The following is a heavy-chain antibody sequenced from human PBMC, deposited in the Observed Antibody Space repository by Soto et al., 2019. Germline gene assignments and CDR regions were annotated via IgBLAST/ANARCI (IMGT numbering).Heavy chain of an antibody. J-gene: IGHJ6*03. CDR3: ARASVVVPAAIDHYYYYYYMDV. CDR1: GFTFSSYS. V-gene: IGHV3-21*01. Sequence: ESGGGLVKPGGSLRLSCAASGFTFSSYSMNWVRQAPGKGLEWVSSISSSSSYIYYADSVKGRFTISRDNAKNSLYLQMNSLRAEDTAVYYCARASVVVPAAIDHYYYYYYMDVWGKGTTVTVSS. D-gene: IGHD2-2*02. CDR2: ISSSSSYI.